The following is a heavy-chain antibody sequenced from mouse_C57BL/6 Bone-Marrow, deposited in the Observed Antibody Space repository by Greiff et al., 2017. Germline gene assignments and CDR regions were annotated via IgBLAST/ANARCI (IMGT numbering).Heavy chain of an antibody. CDR2: SYPRSGNT. D-gene: IGHD1-1*01. CDR1: GYTFTSYG. CDR3: ARGATVVGRYFDV. V-gene: IGHV1-81*01. Sequence: VQLQQSGAELARPGASVKLSCKASGYTFTSYGISWVKQRTGQGLEWIGESYPRSGNTYYNDKFKGKATLTADKSSSTAYMELRSLTSEDSAVYVSARGATVVGRYFDVWGTGTTVTVSS. J-gene: IGHJ1*03.